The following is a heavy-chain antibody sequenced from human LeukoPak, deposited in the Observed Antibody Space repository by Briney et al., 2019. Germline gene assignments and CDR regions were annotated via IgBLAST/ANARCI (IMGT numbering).Heavy chain of an antibody. CDR3: ARDTRSVIEY. V-gene: IGHV3-48*01. CDR2: ISSNRATT. J-gene: IGHJ4*02. CDR1: GFTFSSYA. Sequence: GGSLRLSCAASGFTFSSYAMNWVRQVPGKGLEWVSYISSNRATTYYADSVKGRFTISRDNAKNSLYLHMNSLRAEDTAVYYCARDTRSVIEYWGQGTLVTVSS. D-gene: IGHD1-26*01.